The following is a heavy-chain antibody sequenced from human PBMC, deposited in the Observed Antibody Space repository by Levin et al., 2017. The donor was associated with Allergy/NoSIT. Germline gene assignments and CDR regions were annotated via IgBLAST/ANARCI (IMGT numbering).Heavy chain of an antibody. CDR2: IKQDGSEK. CDR3: AVPYYFDGSRYYPDY. D-gene: IGHD3-22*01. J-gene: IGHJ4*02. V-gene: IGHV3-7*01. Sequence: GASVKVSCAASGFTFSSYWMTWVRQAPGKGLQWVANIKQDGSEKYYVDSVKGRFTISRDNAKNSLYLLMNSLRAEDTAVYYCAVPYYFDGSRYYPDYWGQGTLVTVSS. CDR1: GFTFSSYW.